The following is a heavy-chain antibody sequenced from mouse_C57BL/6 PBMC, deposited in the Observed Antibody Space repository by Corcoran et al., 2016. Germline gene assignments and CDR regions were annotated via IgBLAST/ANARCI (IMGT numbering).Heavy chain of an antibody. D-gene: IGHD2-3*01. CDR2: INTYSGVP. CDR1: GYTFTTYG. Sequence: QIQLVQSGPELKKPGETVKISCKASGYTFTTYGMSWVKQAPGKGLKWMGWINTYSGVPTYADDFKGRFAFSLETSASTAYLQINNLKNEDTATYFCARSGLLLYFDVWGTGTTVTVSS. CDR3: ARSGLLLYFDV. V-gene: IGHV9-3*01. J-gene: IGHJ1*03.